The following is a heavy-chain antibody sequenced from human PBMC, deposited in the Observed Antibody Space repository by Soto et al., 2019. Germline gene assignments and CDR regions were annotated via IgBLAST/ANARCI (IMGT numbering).Heavy chain of an antibody. V-gene: IGHV1-46*01. CDR1: GYTFTSYY. CDR3: TVVISVLYAFDI. J-gene: IGHJ3*02. CDR2: INPSGGST. Sequence: ASVKVSCKASGYTFTSYYMHWVRQAPGQGLEWVGIINPSGGSTSYAQKFQGRVTMTRDTSTSTVYMELSSLRSEDTAVYYCTVVISVLYAFDIWGQGTMVTVSS. D-gene: IGHD3-22*01.